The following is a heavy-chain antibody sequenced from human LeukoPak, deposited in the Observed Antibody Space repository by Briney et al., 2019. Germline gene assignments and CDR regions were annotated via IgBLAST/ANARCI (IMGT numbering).Heavy chain of an antibody. J-gene: IGHJ4*02. CDR2: IYNSGST. D-gene: IGHD3-10*01. Sequence: PSETLSLTCTVSGGSISGYYWSWIRQAPGKGLEWIGYIYNSGSTNYNPSLQSRVTISVDTFKNQFSLNLSSVTAADTAVYYCARYGSGTYPRFDYWGQGTLVTVSS. CDR1: GGSISGYY. V-gene: IGHV4-59*08. CDR3: ARYGSGTYPRFDY.